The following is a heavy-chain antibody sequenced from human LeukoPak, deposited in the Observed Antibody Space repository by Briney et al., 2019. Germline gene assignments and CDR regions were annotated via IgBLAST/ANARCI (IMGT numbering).Heavy chain of an antibody. CDR2: IYTSGST. Sequence: PSETLSLTCAVSGGSISSYYWSWIRQPAGKGLEWIGRIYTSGSTKYNPSPKSRVTMSVDTSKNQFALKLRSLTAAEKAVYYCATQGMSYYGSSGLVDYWGQGTLVTVSS. J-gene: IGHJ4*02. V-gene: IGHV4-4*07. D-gene: IGHD3-22*01. CDR1: GGSISSYY. CDR3: ATQGMSYYGSSGLVDY.